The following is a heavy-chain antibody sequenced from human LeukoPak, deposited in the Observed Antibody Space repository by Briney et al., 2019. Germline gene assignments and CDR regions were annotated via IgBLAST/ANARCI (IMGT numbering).Heavy chain of an antibody. CDR2: VNHDGSAT. J-gene: IGHJ3*02. CDR1: GFSFSINW. D-gene: IGHD1-1*01. CDR3: SQLIESTTSDALDT. Sequence: PGGSLRLSCAASGFSFSINWMHWVRQVPGKGLVWLSYVNHDGSATGYAESVKGRFTISRDNARNILYLQMNSLGVEDTGVYYCSQLIESTTSDALDTRGQGIMVTVSA. V-gene: IGHV3-74*01.